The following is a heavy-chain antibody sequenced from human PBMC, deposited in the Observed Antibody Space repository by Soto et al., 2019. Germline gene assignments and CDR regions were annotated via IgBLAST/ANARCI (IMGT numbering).Heavy chain of an antibody. D-gene: IGHD3-22*01. Sequence: GGSLRLSCAASGFTFSDYYMSWIRQAPGKGLEWVSYISSSGSTIYYADSVKGRFTISRDNAKNSLYLQMNSLRAEDTAVYYCARDLAGPPPYYYDSSGYFDYWGQGTLVTVSS. CDR1: GFTFSDYY. CDR3: ARDLAGPPPYYYDSSGYFDY. CDR2: ISSSGSTI. J-gene: IGHJ4*02. V-gene: IGHV3-11*01.